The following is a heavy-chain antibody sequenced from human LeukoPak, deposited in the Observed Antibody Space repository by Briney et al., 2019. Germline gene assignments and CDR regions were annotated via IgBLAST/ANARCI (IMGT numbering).Heavy chain of an antibody. D-gene: IGHD3-10*01. J-gene: IGHJ4*02. Sequence: PGGSLRLSCAASGFTLSSYEMNWVRQAPGKGLEWVSYIYSSSTIYYADSVKGRFTISRDNAKNSLFLQMNSLRAEDTAVYYCARRCTMVRGIISRYFDYWGQGTLVTVSS. V-gene: IGHV3-48*03. CDR3: ARRCTMVRGIISRYFDY. CDR2: IYSSSTI. CDR1: GFTLSSYE.